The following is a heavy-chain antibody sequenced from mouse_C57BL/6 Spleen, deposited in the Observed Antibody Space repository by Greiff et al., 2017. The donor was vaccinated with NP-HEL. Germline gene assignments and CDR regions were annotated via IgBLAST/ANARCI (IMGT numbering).Heavy chain of an antibody. V-gene: IGHV14-4*01. Sequence: EVQLQQSGAELVRPGASVKLSCTASGFNIKDDYMHWVKQRPEQGLEWIGWIDPENGDTEYASKFQGKATITADTSSNTAYLQLSSLTSEDTAVYYCTVLITTVVDAWFAYWGQGTLVTVSA. CDR1: GFNIKDDY. J-gene: IGHJ3*01. CDR2: IDPENGDT. D-gene: IGHD1-1*01. CDR3: TVLITTVVDAWFAY.